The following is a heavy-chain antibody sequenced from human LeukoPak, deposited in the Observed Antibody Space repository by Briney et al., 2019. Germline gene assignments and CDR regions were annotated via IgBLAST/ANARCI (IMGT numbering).Heavy chain of an antibody. D-gene: IGHD1-26*01. Sequence: GGSLRLSCAASGFTFSNYATNWVRQSPGKGLEWVSGISGSSDRTYMTDSVKDRFTISRDNSKNTMYLQMDSLRADDTALYYCARDPQGSYLFDYWGQGTLVTVSS. J-gene: IGHJ4*02. CDR2: ISGSSDRT. CDR3: ARDPQGSYLFDY. V-gene: IGHV3-23*01. CDR1: GFTFSNYA.